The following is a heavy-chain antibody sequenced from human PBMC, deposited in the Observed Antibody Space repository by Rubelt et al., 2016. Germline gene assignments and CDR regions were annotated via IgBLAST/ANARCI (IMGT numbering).Heavy chain of an antibody. Sequence: QVQLQESGPGLVKPSQTLSLTCTVSGDSVSSGGFFWSWIRQHPGKGLECIGYIYYSGSTYYSPSLKSRLTMSVDTSKNQFSLKLSSVTAADTAVYYCARSNYFDYWGQGTLVTVSS. V-gene: IGHV4-31*03. CDR2: IYYSGST. CDR3: ARSNYFDY. CDR1: GDSVSSGGFF. J-gene: IGHJ4*02.